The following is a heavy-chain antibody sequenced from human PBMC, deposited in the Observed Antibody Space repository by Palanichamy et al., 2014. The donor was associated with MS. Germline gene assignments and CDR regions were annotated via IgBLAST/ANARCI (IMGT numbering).Heavy chain of an antibody. J-gene: IGHJ6*02. CDR3: AKDQGGLVVTAIPSWYYYYGMDV. CDR2: ISYDGSNK. CDR1: DSPSVAM. V-gene: IGHV3-30*18. D-gene: IGHD2-21*02. Sequence: QLVEVWGGPWSSLGGPSRLSCAALDSPSVAMHALGRQAPGKGLEWVAVISYDGSNKYYADSVKGRFTISRDNSKNTLYLQMNSLRAEDTAVYYCAKDQGGLVVTAIPSWYYYYGMDVWGQGTTVTVSS.